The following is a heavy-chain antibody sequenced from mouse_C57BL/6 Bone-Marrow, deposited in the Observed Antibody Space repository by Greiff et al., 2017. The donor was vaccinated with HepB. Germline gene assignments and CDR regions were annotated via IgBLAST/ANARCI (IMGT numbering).Heavy chain of an antibody. J-gene: IGHJ3*01. CDR3: TTYYYVFAY. CDR1: GFNIKDDY. Sequence: EVQGVESGAELVRPGASVKLSCTASGFNIKDDYMHWVKQRPEQGLEWIGWIDPENGDTEYASKFQGKATITADTSSNTAYLQLSSLTSEDTAVYYCTTYYYVFAYWGQGTLVTVSA. D-gene: IGHD1-1*01. V-gene: IGHV14-4*01. CDR2: IDPENGDT.